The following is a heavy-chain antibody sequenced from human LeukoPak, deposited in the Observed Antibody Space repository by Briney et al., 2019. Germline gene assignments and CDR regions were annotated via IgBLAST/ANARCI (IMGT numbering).Heavy chain of an antibody. D-gene: IGHD6-19*01. CDR1: GYTFTSYD. J-gene: IGHJ6*02. CDR3: AREDGSGWYGYYYYGMDV. CDR2: MNPNSGNT. Sequence: GASVKVSCKASGYTFTSYDINWVRQATGQGLEWMGWMNPNSGNTGYAQKFQGRVTMTRNTSISTAHMELSSLRSEDTAVYYCAREDGSGWYGYYYYGMDVWGQGTTVTVSS. V-gene: IGHV1-8*01.